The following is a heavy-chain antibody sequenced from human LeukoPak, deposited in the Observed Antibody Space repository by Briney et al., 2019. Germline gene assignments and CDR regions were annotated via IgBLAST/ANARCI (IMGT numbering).Heavy chain of an antibody. CDR2: IYTSGST. CDR1: GGSISSGSYY. V-gene: IGHV4-61*02. CDR3: ARESQLPTVDY. D-gene: IGHD2-2*01. Sequence: PSETLSLTCTVSGGSISSGSYYWSWIRQPAGKGLEWIGRIYTSGSTNYNPSLKSRVTMSVDTSKNQFSLKLSSVTAADTAVYYCARESQLPTVDYWGQGTLVTVSS. J-gene: IGHJ4*02.